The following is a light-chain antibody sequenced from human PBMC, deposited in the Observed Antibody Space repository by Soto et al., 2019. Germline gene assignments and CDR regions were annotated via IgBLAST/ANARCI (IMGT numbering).Light chain of an antibody. CDR1: QGISNY. CDR2: AAS. V-gene: IGKV1-9*01. Sequence: IHLTQSPASLSASVGDRVTSTCRACQGISNYLAWYQQKPGKAPKRLVYAASPLQSGVPSRFSGSGSGTDFTLTISSLQPEEFATYSCQQLNGYPWKFGQGTKVDIK. CDR3: QQLNGYPWK. J-gene: IGKJ1*01.